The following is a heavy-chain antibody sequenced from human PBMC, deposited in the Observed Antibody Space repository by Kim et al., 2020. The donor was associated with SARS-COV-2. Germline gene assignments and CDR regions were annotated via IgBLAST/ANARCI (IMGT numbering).Heavy chain of an antibody. D-gene: IGHD3-10*01. CDR1: GYSFTKYT. CDR2: INAASGYT. V-gene: IGHV1-3*01. Sequence: ASVKVSCKTSGYSFTKYTIHWLRQAPGQRPEWLGWINAASGYTRYSQTFQDRVTITGDTSATTAYMELTSLTSEDTGVYFCARGSSPLFDYWGQGTLVTVSS. CDR3: ARGSSPLFDY. J-gene: IGHJ4*02.